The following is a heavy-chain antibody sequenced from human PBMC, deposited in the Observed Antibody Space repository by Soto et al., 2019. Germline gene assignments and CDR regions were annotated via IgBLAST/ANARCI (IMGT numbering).Heavy chain of an antibody. D-gene: IGHD2-21*01. Sequence: PSETLSLTCTVSGGSISSGDYYWSWIRQHPGKGLEWIGYIYYSGSTYYNPSLKSRVTISVDTSKNQFSLKLSSVTAADTAVYYCARRAVVAVTGSLDNWLDPWGQGILVTVSS. V-gene: IGHV4-31*03. CDR2: IYYSGST. J-gene: IGHJ5*02. CDR1: GGSISSGDYY. CDR3: ARRAVVAVTGSLDNWLDP.